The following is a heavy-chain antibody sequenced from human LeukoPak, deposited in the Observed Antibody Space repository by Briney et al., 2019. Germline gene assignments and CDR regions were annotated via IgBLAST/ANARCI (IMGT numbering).Heavy chain of an antibody. J-gene: IGHJ4*02. Sequence: ASVKVSCKASGYTFTSYYMHWVRQAPGQGLEWMVIINPSGGATNYAQKFQGRVTMTRDTSTSTVYMELSSLRSEDTAVYYCARAVAGYFDYWGQGTLVTVSS. CDR1: GYTFTSYY. CDR3: ARAVAGYFDY. CDR2: INPSGGAT. V-gene: IGHV1-46*01. D-gene: IGHD6-19*01.